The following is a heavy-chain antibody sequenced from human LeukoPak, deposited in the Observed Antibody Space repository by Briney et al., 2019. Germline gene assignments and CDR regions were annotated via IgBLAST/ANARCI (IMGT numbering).Heavy chain of an antibody. J-gene: IGHJ4*02. CDR1: GDSVSSNSAA. V-gene: IGHV6-1*01. CDR3: ARGYSSSWYGFDY. Sequence: SQTLPLTCAISGDSVSSNSAAWNWLRQSPSRGLEWLGRTYYRSKWYNDYAESVKSRIIINPDTSKNQFSLNLNSVTAADTAVYFCARGYSSSWYGFDYWGQGTLVTVSS. CDR2: TYYRSKWYN. D-gene: IGHD6-13*01.